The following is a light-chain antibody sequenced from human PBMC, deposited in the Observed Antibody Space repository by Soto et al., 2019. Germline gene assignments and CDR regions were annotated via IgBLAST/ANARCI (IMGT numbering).Light chain of an antibody. J-gene: IGLJ1*01. CDR1: SRDVGGYDY. V-gene: IGLV2-8*01. CDR2: EVT. CDR3: SSYTGGNPSYV. Sequence: QSVLTQPPSASGSPGQSVTISCTGTSRDVGGYDYVSWYQQHPGKAPKLMIYEVTIRPSGVSDRFSGSKSGNTASLTVSGLQAEDEADYYCSSYTGGNPSYVFXTGTKLTVL.